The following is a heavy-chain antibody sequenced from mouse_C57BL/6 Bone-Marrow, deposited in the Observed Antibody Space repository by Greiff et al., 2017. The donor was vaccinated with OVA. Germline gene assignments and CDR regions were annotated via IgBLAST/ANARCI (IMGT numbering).Heavy chain of an antibody. J-gene: IGHJ3*01. Sequence: LVESGAELARPGASVKMSCKASGYTFTSYTMHWVKQRPGQGLEWIGYINPSSGYTKYNQKFKDKATLTADKSSSTAYMQLSSLTSEGSAVYNCATTVVAPCAYWGQETLFTVSA. D-gene: IGHD1-1*01. V-gene: IGHV1-4*01. CDR1: GYTFTSYT. CDR2: INPSSGYT. CDR3: ATTVVAPCAY.